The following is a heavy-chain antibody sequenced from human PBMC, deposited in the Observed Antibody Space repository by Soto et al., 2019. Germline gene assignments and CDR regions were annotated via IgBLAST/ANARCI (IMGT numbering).Heavy chain of an antibody. CDR3: ARVGARIGAFDY. CDR1: GGSISSSSYY. CDR2: IYYSGST. Sequence: QLQLQESGPGLVKPSETLSLTCTVSGGSISSSSYYWGWIRQPPGKGLEWIGSIYYSGSTYYNPSLKSRVTISVDTSKNQFSLKLSSVTAADTAVYYCARVGARIGAFDYWGQGTLVTVSS. D-gene: IGHD3-16*01. V-gene: IGHV4-39*01. J-gene: IGHJ4*02.